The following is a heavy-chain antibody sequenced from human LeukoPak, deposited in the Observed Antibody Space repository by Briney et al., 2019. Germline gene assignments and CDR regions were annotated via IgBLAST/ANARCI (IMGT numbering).Heavy chain of an antibody. CDR3: ARGDY. CDR1: GFTFSSYW. V-gene: IGHV3-53*01. Sequence: GGSLRLSCAASGFTFSSYWMHWVRQAPGKGLEWVSVIYSGGSTYYADSVKGRFTISRDNSKNTLYLQMNSLRAEDTAVYYCARGDYWGQGTLVTVSS. J-gene: IGHJ4*02. CDR2: IYSGGST.